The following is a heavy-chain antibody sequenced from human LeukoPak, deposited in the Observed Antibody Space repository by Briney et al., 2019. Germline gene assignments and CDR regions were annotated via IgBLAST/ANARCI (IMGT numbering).Heavy chain of an antibody. CDR2: IYYSGST. CDR1: GGSVSSGSYS. CDR3: ARGPAAPIAAAGFLVDP. D-gene: IGHD6-13*01. Sequence: PSETLSLTCTVSGGSVSSGSYSWSWIRQPPGKGLEWIGYIYYSGSTNYNPSLKSRVTISVDTSKNQFSLKLSSVTAADTAVYYCARGPAAPIAAAGFLVDPWGQGTLVTVSS. J-gene: IGHJ5*02. V-gene: IGHV4-61*01.